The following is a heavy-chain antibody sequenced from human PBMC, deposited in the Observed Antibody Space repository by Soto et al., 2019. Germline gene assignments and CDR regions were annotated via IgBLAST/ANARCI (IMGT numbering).Heavy chain of an antibody. Sequence: QVQLVQSGAAVTKPGSSVKVSCKASGGTFSSYAISWVRQAPGQGLEWMGGIIPIFGTANYAQQFQGRVTITADESTSTAYMELSSLRSEDTAVYYCAGEEQLVRGGPWFDPWGQGILVTVSS. CDR2: IIPIFGTA. CDR3: AGEEQLVRGGPWFDP. V-gene: IGHV1-69*01. J-gene: IGHJ5*02. D-gene: IGHD6-6*01. CDR1: GGTFSSYA.